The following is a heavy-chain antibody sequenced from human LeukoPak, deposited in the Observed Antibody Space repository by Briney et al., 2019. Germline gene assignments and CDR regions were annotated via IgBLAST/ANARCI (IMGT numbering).Heavy chain of an antibody. J-gene: IGHJ3*02. CDR3: ARVVGGTSRAFDI. CDR2: IYYSGST. V-gene: IGHV4-59*01. D-gene: IGHD1-14*01. CDR1: GGSISSYY. Sequence: SETLSLTCTVSGGSISSYYWSWIRQPPGKGLEWIGYIYYSGSTNYNPSLKSRVTISVDTSKNQFPLKLSSVTAADTAVYYCARVVGGTSRAFDIWGQGTMVTVSS.